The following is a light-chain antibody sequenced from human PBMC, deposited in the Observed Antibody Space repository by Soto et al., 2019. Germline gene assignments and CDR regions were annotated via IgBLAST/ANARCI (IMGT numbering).Light chain of an antibody. CDR3: QQYSSYWT. Sequence: DIQMTQSPSTLSASVGDRVTITCRASQSVSRWLAWYQQKPGTAPTVLIYDAYKLESGVPSRFSGSGSGTEFTLTITSLQPDVFATYHCQQYSSYWTFGQGTKVEIK. CDR2: DAY. V-gene: IGKV1-5*01. J-gene: IGKJ1*01. CDR1: QSVSRW.